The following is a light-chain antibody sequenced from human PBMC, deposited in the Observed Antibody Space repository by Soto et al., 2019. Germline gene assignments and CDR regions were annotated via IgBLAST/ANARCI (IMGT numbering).Light chain of an antibody. J-gene: IGKJ5*01. CDR2: AAS. V-gene: IGKV1-27*01. CDR1: QGISNY. Sequence: DIQMTQSPSSLSASVGDRVTITCRASQGISNYLAWYQQKPGKVPKLLIYAASTLQSGVTSRFSGSGYGTDFTLTISSLQPEDVATYYCQQYNSAPTTFVQGTRLEMK. CDR3: QQYNSAPTT.